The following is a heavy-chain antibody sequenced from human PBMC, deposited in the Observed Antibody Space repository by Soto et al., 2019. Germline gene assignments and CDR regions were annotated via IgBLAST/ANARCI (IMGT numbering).Heavy chain of an antibody. Sequence: ASVKVACKASGYTFTIYYVRWVRKAPGQGLEWMGIINPSGGSTSYAQKFQGRVTMTTDTSTSTAYMELRSLRSDDTAVYYCARYVDYDHAFDIWGQGTMVTV. D-gene: IGHD4-17*01. J-gene: IGHJ3*02. V-gene: IGHV1-46*01. CDR1: GYTFTIYY. CDR2: INPSGGST. CDR3: ARYVDYDHAFDI.